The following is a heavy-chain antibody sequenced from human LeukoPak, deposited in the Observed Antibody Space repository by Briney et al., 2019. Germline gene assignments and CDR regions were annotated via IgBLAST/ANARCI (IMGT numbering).Heavy chain of an antibody. V-gene: IGHV1-18*01. J-gene: IGHJ6*02. CDR1: GYTFTSYG. Sequence: ASVKVSCKASGYTFTSYGISWVRQAPGQGLEWMGWISAYNGNTNYAQKLQGRVTMTRNTSISTAYMELSSLRSEDTAVYYCARDAAGSALLNYYGMDVWGQGTTVTVSS. CDR3: ARDAAGSALLNYYGMDV. CDR2: ISAYNGNT.